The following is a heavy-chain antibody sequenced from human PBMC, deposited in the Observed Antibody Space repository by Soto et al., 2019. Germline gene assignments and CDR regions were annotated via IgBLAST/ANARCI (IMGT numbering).Heavy chain of an antibody. V-gene: IGHV1-8*01. CDR3: ARGRAWEDDIVVVPVRYYYGMDV. J-gene: IGHJ6*02. CDR2: MNPNSGNT. D-gene: IGHD2-2*01. Sequence: ASVKVSCKASGYTFTSYDINWLRQSTGQGLEWMGWMNPNSGNTGYAQKFQGRVTMTRNTSISTAYMELSSLRSEDTAVYYCARGRAWEDDIVVVPVRYYYGMDVWGQGTTVTVSS. CDR1: GYTFTSYD.